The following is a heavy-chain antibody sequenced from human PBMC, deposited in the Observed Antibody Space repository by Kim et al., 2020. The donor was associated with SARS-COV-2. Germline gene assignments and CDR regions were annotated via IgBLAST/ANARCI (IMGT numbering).Heavy chain of an antibody. Sequence: SVKVSCKASRGTFSSYTVNWVRQAPGQGLEWMGGIIPIFGAANYAHQFQGRVTITADDSSTTAYMELQSLTIEDSAIYYCARVKRFFDLSNCYYGMDLWGQGTTVTVS. CDR2: IIPIFGAA. J-gene: IGHJ6*02. D-gene: IGHD3-9*01. CDR3: ARVKRFFDLSNCYYGMDL. V-gene: IGHV1-69*13. CDR1: RGTFSSYT.